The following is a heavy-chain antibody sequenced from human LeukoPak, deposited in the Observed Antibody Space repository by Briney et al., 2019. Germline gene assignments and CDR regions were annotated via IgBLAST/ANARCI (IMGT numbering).Heavy chain of an antibody. V-gene: IGHV4-34*01. Sequence: SETLSLTCAVYGGSFSGYYWSWIRQPPGKGLEWIGEINHSGSTNYNPSLKSRVTISVDTSKNHFSLKLSSVTAADTAVYYCARRIVGARRIFDYWGQGTLVTVSS. CDR3: ARRIVGARRIFDY. CDR1: GGSFSGYY. J-gene: IGHJ4*02. CDR2: INHSGST. D-gene: IGHD1-26*01.